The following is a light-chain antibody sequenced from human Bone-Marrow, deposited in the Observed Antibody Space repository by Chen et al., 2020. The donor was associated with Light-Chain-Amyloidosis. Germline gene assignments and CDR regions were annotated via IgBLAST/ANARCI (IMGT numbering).Light chain of an antibody. V-gene: IGLV2-14*01. CDR1: SSDVGNYDY. J-gene: IGLJ3*02. CDR2: EVS. Sequence: QSALTQPASVSGSPGQSITISCTGTSSDVGNYDYVTWYQHHPAKAAKLIIYEVSNRPSGVSIRFAGPKSDNTASLTISGLRAENEADNYCSSYKRGGDLVFGGGAKLTVL. CDR3: SSYKRGGDLV.